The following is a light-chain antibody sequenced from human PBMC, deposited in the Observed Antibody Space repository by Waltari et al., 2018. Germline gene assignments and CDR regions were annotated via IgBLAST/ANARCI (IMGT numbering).Light chain of an antibody. CDR2: VNSDGSH. Sequence: QLVLTQSPSASASLGASVKPPCTLSRGHSSNVLAWLQQQPEKGPRYLMKVNSDGSHSKGDEIPDRFSGSSSGAERYLTISSVQPEDEADYYCQTGGHGTWVFGGGTKLTVL. V-gene: IGLV4-69*01. J-gene: IGLJ3*02. CDR3: QTGGHGTWV. CDR1: RGHSSNV.